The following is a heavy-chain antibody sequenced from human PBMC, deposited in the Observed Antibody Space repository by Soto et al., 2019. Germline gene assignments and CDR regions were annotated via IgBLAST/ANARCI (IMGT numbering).Heavy chain of an antibody. CDR1: GFTFSSYG. CDR3: AKLETTVGTMDV. V-gene: IGHV3-30*18. J-gene: IGHJ6*03. CDR2: ISYDGSNK. D-gene: IGHD4-17*01. Sequence: GGSLRLSCAASGFTFSSYGMHWVRQAPGKGLEWVAVISYDGSNKYYADSVKGRFTISRDNSKNTLYLQMNSLRAEDTAVYYCAKLETTVGTMDVWGKGTTVTVSS.